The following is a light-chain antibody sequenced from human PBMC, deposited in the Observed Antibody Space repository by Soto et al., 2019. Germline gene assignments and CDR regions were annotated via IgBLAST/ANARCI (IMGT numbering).Light chain of an antibody. V-gene: IGKV1-5*03. J-gene: IGKJ2*01. CDR2: QAS. CDR3: QQYNSFPRN. Sequence: DIQMTQSPSTLSASVGDRITITCRASQSISSWVAWYQQKPGKAPNLPIFQASNLGSGVPSRFSGSGSGTEFTLTITSLQPDDFATYYCQQYNSFPRNFGQGTKLEI. CDR1: QSISSW.